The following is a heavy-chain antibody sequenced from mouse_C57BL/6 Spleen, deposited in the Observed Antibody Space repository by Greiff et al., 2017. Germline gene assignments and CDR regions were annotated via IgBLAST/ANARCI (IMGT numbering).Heavy chain of an antibody. CDR2: INPNNGGT. J-gene: IGHJ2*01. V-gene: IGHV1-26*01. CDR3: ARFPITTVVATELDY. D-gene: IGHD1-1*01. Sequence: VQLQQSGPELVKPGASVKISCKASGYTFTDYYMNWVKQSHGKSLEWIGDINPNNGGTSYNQKFKGKATLTVDKSSSTAYMELRSLTSEDSAVYYCARFPITTVVATELDYWGQGTTLTVSS. CDR1: GYTFTDYY.